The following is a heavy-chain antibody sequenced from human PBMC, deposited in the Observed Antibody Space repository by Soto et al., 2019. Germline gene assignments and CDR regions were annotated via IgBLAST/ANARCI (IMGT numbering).Heavy chain of an antibody. V-gene: IGHV3-74*01. CDR2: INSDGSST. D-gene: IGHD3-3*01. CDR3: ASTPENKYYDFWCGYSALSYFYS. CDR1: GFTFSSYW. Sequence: GGSLRLSCAASGFTFSSYWMHWVRQAPGKGLVWVSRINSDGSSTSYADSVKGRFTISRDNAKNTLYLQMNSLRAEDTAVYYCASTPENKYYDFWCGYSALSYFYSWGQGALLPVSS. J-gene: IGHJ4*02.